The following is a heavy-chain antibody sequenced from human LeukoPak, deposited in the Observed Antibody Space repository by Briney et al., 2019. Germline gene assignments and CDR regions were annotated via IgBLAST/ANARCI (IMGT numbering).Heavy chain of an antibody. Sequence: PGGSLRLSCAASGFTFDDYAMHWVRQVPGKGLEWVSGIGWNSGGIVYADSVKGRFTISRDNAKNSLYLQMNSLGAEDTAFYYCVKVTAAGFVDHWGQGTLVTVSS. J-gene: IGHJ4*02. V-gene: IGHV3-9*01. CDR2: IGWNSGGI. CDR3: VKVTAAGFVDH. D-gene: IGHD6-13*01. CDR1: GFTFDDYA.